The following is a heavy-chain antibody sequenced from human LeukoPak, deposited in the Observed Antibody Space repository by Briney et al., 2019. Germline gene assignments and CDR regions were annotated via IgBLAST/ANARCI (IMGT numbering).Heavy chain of an antibody. CDR1: GDSVSTNSAA. CDR2: TYFLSRWYN. Sequence: SQTLSLTCAISGDSVSTNSAAWNWMRQSPSRGLEWLGRTYFLSRWYNEYATSVQGRITINPDTSRNHFSLQLNSVSPEDTAVYYCARWQHGPRYFDYWGQGTLVSVSS. V-gene: IGHV6-1*01. D-gene: IGHD5-24*01. CDR3: ARWQHGPRYFDY. J-gene: IGHJ4*02.